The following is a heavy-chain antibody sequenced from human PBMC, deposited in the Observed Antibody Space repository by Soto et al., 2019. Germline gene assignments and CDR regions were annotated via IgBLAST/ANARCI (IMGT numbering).Heavy chain of an antibody. CDR2: IAVGSGYT. J-gene: IGHJ4*02. D-gene: IGHD2-8*01. V-gene: IGHV1-58*01. CDR1: GFTFTSSA. Sequence: GASVKVSCKASGFTFTSSAFQWVRQARGQRLEWVGWIAVGSGYTNYAQRFQDRVTLTRDMSTATTYMELSRLTSGDTAIYYCAADATAWQQMVPSDYWGQGTLVTVSS. CDR3: AADATAWQQMVPSDY.